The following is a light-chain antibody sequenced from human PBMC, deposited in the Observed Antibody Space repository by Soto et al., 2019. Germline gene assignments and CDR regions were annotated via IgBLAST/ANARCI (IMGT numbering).Light chain of an antibody. V-gene: IGKV1-27*01. J-gene: IGKJ5*01. Sequence: DIVMTQSPSSLSASVGDTVTITCRASQDIINHLAWYQQRPGKVPNLLIYGASTLHSGVPSRFRGSGSGTHFTLTISSLQPEDVATYYCQNYHLALGTFGQGTRLEIK. CDR1: QDIINH. CDR3: QNYHLALGT. CDR2: GAS.